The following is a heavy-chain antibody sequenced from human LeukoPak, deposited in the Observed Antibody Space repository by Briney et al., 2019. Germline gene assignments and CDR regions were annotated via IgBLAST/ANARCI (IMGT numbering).Heavy chain of an antibody. CDR1: GGSISSYY. Sequence: SETLSLTCTVSGGSISSYYWSWIRQPPGKGLEWIGYIYYSGYTNYNPSLKSRVTISVDTSKNQFSLKLSSVTAADTAVYYCARHPNDYGDLRFDYWGQGTLVTVSS. CDR2: IYYSGYT. D-gene: IGHD4-17*01. V-gene: IGHV4-59*08. CDR3: ARHPNDYGDLRFDY. J-gene: IGHJ4*02.